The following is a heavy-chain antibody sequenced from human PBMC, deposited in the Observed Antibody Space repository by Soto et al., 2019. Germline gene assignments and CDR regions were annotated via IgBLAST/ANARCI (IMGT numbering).Heavy chain of an antibody. J-gene: IGHJ4*02. CDR3: ARDGPHRWIDY. V-gene: IGHV1-46*01. CDR1: GYTFSGHR. CDR2: INPSGGAT. Sequence: QVQLVQSGAEVKKPGASVKVSCKASGYTFSGHRMHWVRQAPGQGLEWMGIINPSGGATTYAQKFQGRVTMTRDTSTSTVYMDLSSLTSEDTAVYYCARDGPHRWIDYWGQGTLVTVSS.